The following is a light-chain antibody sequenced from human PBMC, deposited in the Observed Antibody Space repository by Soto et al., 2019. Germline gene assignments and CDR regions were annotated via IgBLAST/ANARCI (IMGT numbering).Light chain of an antibody. CDR3: LQYNSYALT. CDR1: QGVRND. J-gene: IGKJ1*01. CDR2: DAS. Sequence: DIPMTQSPSSLSASVGDRVTITCRASQGVRNDLGWYQQKPGKAPERLIYDASSLQSGVPSRFSGGGSGTEFTLTISSLQPEDFATYYFLQYNSYALTFGQGTKVDIQ. V-gene: IGKV1-17*01.